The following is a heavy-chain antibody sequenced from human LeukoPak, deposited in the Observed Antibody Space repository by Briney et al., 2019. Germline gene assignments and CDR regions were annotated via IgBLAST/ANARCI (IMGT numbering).Heavy chain of an antibody. D-gene: IGHD3-3*01. CDR2: ISYDGRNK. J-gene: IGHJ6*04. V-gene: IGHV3-30*04. CDR1: GFTFSSYE. CDR3: ARVLGDDFWSGYLADV. Sequence: GGSLRLSCAASGFTFSSYEMNWVRQAPGKGLEWVAVISYDGRNKYYAKSVKGRFTISRDNSKNTLYLQMNSLRAEDTAVYYCARVLGDDFWSGYLADVWGKGTTVTISS.